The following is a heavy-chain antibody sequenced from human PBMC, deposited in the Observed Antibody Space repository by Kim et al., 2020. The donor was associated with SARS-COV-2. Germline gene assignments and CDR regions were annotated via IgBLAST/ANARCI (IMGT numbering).Heavy chain of an antibody. V-gene: IGHV1-3*01. D-gene: IGHD3-10*01. J-gene: IGHJ5*02. Sequence: YSQNLQGRVTISRDTAATTAYMELSSLTSKDTAVYYCAREGSGSYNWLDPWGQGTLVTVSS. CDR3: AREGSGSYNWLDP.